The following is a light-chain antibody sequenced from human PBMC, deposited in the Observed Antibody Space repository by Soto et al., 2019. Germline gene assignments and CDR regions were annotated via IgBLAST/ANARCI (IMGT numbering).Light chain of an antibody. CDR1: QIISSW. Sequence: SQVDQTPTNLSASVGNRVTITCLACQIISSWLAWYQQRPGIAPILLIYTTTTLQSGVPSRFSGIGAGTEFTLIIISPQPGDFTTYYFPQYNSYPWTFVHATKVDIK. V-gene: IGKV1-5*03. CDR3: PQYNSYPWT. CDR2: TTT. J-gene: IGKJ1*01.